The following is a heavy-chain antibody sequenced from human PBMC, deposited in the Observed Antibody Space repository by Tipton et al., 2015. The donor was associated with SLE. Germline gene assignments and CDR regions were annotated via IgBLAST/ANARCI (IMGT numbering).Heavy chain of an antibody. J-gene: IGHJ4*03. V-gene: IGHV4-39*07. CDR3: ARRSSSLGVYFDY. D-gene: IGHD6-6*01. Sequence: GLVKPSETLSLSCSVSGGSISGYDEFWAWIRQSQGKGLEWIGSIDDRGRTTYSPSLRSRVTISSTTATNQFSLNLASVTAADTAVYYCARRSSSLGVYFDYWGQGTTVTVSS. CDR1: GGSISGYDEF. CDR2: IDDRGRT.